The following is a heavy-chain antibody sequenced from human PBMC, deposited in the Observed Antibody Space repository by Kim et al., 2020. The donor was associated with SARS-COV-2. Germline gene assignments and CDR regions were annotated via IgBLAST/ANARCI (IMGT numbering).Heavy chain of an antibody. CDR2: INAGNGNT. CDR1: GYTFTSYA. Sequence: ASVKVSCKASGYTFTSYAMHWVRQAPGQRLEWMGWINAGNGNTKYSQKFQGRVTITRDTSASTAYMELSSLRSEDTAVYYCARPITMVRGVIKYFQHWGQGTLVTVSS. J-gene: IGHJ1*01. V-gene: IGHV1-3*01. D-gene: IGHD3-10*01. CDR3: ARPITMVRGVIKYFQH.